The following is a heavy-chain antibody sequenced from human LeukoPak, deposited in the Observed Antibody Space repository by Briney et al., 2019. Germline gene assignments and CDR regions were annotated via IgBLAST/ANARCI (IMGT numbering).Heavy chain of an antibody. CDR1: GFTFSSSN. CDR3: ARGGRLFDY. V-gene: IGHV3-21*01. CDR2: ITTGGSYI. Sequence: PGGSLRLSCAASGFTFSSSNMNWVRQAPGKGLEWVSSITTGGSYIYYADSVKGRFTISRDNAKNSLYLQMNSLRDEDTAVYYCARGGRLFDYWGQGTVVTVSS. J-gene: IGHJ4*02.